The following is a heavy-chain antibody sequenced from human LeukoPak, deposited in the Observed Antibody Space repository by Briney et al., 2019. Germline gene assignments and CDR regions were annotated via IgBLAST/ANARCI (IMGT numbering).Heavy chain of an antibody. D-gene: IGHD3-10*01. V-gene: IGHV3-21*01. CDR2: ISSSSSYI. CDR3: ARDIFYGSVNYYYYYYMGV. J-gene: IGHJ6*03. CDR1: GFTFSSYS. Sequence: PGGSLRLSCAASGFTFSSYSMNWVRQAPGKGLEWVSSISSSSSYIYYADSVKGRFTISRDNSKNTLYLQMNSLRAEDTAVYYCARDIFYGSVNYYYYYYMGVWGKGTTVTVSS.